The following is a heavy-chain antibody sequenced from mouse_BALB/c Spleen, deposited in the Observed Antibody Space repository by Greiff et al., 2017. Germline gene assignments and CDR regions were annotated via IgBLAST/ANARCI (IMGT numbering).Heavy chain of an antibody. D-gene: IGHD1-2*01. J-gene: IGHJ4*01. CDR1: GYTFTSYW. Sequence: QVQLQQPGAELVKPGASVKLSCKASGYTFTSYWMHWVKQRPGQGLEWIGEINPSNGRTNYNEKFKSKATLTEDKSSSTAYMQLSSLTSEDSAVYYCAPITYYAMDYWGQGTSVTVSS. CDR2: INPSNGRT. CDR3: APITYYAMDY. V-gene: IGHV1S81*02.